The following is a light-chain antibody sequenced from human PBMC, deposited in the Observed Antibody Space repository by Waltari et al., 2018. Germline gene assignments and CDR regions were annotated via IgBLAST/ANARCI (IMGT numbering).Light chain of an antibody. CDR2: DDF. CDR1: HLDSKD. CDR3: QVWDRSSESDHPYGV. V-gene: IGLV3-21*02. J-gene: IGLJ2*01. Sequence: SGVLTQPPSVSVAPGQTAKLTCRGDHLDSKDVHWHQPRPGQAPVLVVYDDFDRPSGIPERFSGSNSGNTATLTISRVEARDEADYYCQVWDRSSESDHPYGVFGGGTKLTVL.